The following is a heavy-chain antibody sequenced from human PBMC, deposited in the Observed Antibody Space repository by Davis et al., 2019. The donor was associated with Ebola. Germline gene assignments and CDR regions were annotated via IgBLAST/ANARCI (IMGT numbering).Heavy chain of an antibody. CDR2: INPNSGGT. J-gene: IGHJ4*02. CDR1: GGTFSSYA. D-gene: IGHD5-24*01. Sequence: ASVKVSCKASGGTFSSYAISWVRQAPGQGLEWMGWINPNSGGTNYAQKFQGRVTMTRDTSISTAYMELSRLRSDDTAVYYCARDLGRDGYNFYYWGQGTLVTVSS. V-gene: IGHV1-2*02. CDR3: ARDLGRDGYNFYY.